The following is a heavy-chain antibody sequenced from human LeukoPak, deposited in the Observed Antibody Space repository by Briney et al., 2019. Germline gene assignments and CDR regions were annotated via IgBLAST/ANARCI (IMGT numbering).Heavy chain of an antibody. Sequence: GGSLRLSCAASGFTFSSYAMSWVRQAPGKGLEWVSAISGSGGSTYYADSVKGRFTISRDNSKNTLYLQMNSLRAEDTAVYYCAKDRVFVGYDSSGSIDYWGQGTLVTVSS. D-gene: IGHD3-22*01. V-gene: IGHV3-23*01. CDR1: GFTFSSYA. CDR3: AKDRVFVGYDSSGSIDY. J-gene: IGHJ4*02. CDR2: ISGSGGST.